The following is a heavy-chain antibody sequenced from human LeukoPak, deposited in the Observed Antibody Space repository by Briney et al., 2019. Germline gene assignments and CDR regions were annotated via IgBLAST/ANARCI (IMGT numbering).Heavy chain of an antibody. V-gene: IGHV1-18*04. CDR2: ISADNGNT. CDR3: ASGKISSSSPAYYYYGMDV. CDR1: GYTFSDCH. Sequence: ASVKVSCKASGYTFSDCHMHWVRQAPGQGLEWMGWISADNGNTNYAQKLQGRVTMTTDTSTSTAYMELRSLRSDDTAVYYCASGKISSSSPAYYYYGMDVWGQGTTVTVSS. J-gene: IGHJ6*02. D-gene: IGHD6-6*01.